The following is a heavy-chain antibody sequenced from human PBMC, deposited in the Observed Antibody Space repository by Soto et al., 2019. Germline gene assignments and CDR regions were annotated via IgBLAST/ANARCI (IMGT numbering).Heavy chain of an antibody. CDR2: INPNSGGT. V-gene: IGHV1-2*04. J-gene: IGHJ3*02. Sequence: QVQLVQSGAEVKKPGASVKVSCKASGYTFTGYYMHWVRQAPGQGLEWMGWINPNSGGTNYAQKFQGWVXMXRXXSISTAYMELSRLRSDDTAVYYCARLDEGSDAFDIWGQGTMVTVSS. CDR1: GYTFTGYY. CDR3: ARLDEGSDAFDI. D-gene: IGHD1-26*01.